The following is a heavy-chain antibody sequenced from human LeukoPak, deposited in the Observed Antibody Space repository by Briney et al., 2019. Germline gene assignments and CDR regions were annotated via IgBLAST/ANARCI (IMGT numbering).Heavy chain of an antibody. Sequence: ASVKVSCKASGYTFTSYDINWVRQATGQGLEWMGWMNPNSGNTGYAQRFQGRVTMTRNTSISTAYMELSRLTSDDTAVYYCARDLSSTSNWELDYWGQGTPVTVSS. CDR3: ARDLSSTSNWELDY. CDR2: MNPNSGNT. J-gene: IGHJ4*02. V-gene: IGHV1-8*01. D-gene: IGHD7-27*01. CDR1: GYTFTSYD.